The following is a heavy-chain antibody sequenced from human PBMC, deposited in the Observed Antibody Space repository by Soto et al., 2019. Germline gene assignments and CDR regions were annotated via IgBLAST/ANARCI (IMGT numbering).Heavy chain of an antibody. Sequence: SETLCLTCTVSGGSISSYYWSWIRQPPGKGLEWIGYIYYSGSTNYNPSLKSRVIISVDTSKNQFSLKLSSVTAADTAVYYCARLYYDFWSGSPPPYYMDVWGKGTTVTVSS. CDR2: IYYSGST. V-gene: IGHV4-59*08. J-gene: IGHJ6*03. CDR1: GGSISSYY. D-gene: IGHD3-3*01. CDR3: ARLYYDFWSGSPPPYYMDV.